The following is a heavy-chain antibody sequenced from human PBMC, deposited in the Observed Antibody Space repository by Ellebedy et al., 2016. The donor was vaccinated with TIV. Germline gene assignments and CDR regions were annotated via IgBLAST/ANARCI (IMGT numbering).Heavy chain of an antibody. J-gene: IGHJ4*02. V-gene: IGHV4-34*01. CDR2: INHSGST. CDR3: ARGRGGGPHFDY. CDR1: GGSFSGYY. Sequence: SETLSLXCAVYGGSFSGYYWSWIRQPPGKGLEWIGEINHSGSTNYNPSLKSRVTISVDTSKNQFSLKLSSVTAADTAVYYCARGRGGGPHFDYWGQGTLVTVSS. D-gene: IGHD2-15*01.